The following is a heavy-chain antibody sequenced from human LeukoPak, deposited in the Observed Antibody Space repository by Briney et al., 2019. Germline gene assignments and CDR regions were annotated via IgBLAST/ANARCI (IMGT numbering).Heavy chain of an antibody. V-gene: IGHV3-30*02. CDR1: GFIFSTYG. CDR3: VKDFVGWQQLSTGPFDF. D-gene: IGHD5-24*01. Sequence: LPGGSLRLSCAASGFIFSTYGMHWVRQAPGKGLEWVAFLRYDGSKTQYVDSVKGRFTVSREQFKNTLYLQMNSLRFEDTAVYYCVKDFVGWQQLSTGPFDFWGQGTPVTVSS. CDR2: LRYDGSKT. J-gene: IGHJ4*02.